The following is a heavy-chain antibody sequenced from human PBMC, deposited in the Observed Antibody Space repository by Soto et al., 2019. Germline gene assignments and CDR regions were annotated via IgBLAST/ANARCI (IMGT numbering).Heavy chain of an antibody. CDR1: VFTFRSYA. CDR3: AKGSLSSIAAYDYYYYYMAV. J-gene: IGHJ6*03. Sequence: VRLSCERRVFTFRSYAMPRVRQAPRKGLELVSAISGRGGRTYYADSVKGRFTISRDNSKNTLYLQMNSLRAEDTAVYYCAKGSLSSIAAYDYYYYYMAVWGKGTTVTVSS. CDR2: ISGRGGRT. D-gene: IGHD6-6*01. V-gene: IGHV3-23*01.